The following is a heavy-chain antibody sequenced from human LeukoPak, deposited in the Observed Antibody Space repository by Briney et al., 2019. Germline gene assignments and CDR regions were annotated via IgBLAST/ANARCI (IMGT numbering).Heavy chain of an antibody. CDR2: VGGGGAYT. D-gene: IGHD2-8*01. Sequence: PGGSLRLSCVGSGFSFSSFAMSWVRQAPGKGLEWVSTVGGGGAYTYYADSVKGRFTVSRDDSKSMHFLQMNSLRPEDTALYFCAKRITVSAGYYLDSWGQGTLVTVSS. J-gene: IGHJ4*02. V-gene: IGHV3-23*01. CDR1: GFSFSSFA. CDR3: AKRITVSAGYYLDS.